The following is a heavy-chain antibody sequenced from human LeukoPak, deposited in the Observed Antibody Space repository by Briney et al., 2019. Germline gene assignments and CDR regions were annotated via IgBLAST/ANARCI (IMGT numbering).Heavy chain of an antibody. V-gene: IGHV3-23*01. CDR1: GFTFNSYA. J-gene: IGHJ4*02. D-gene: IGHD5-24*01. Sequence: GGSLRLSCAASGFTFNSYAMNWVRQAPGKGLEWVSAISGSRDSTFYADSVKGRFTISRDNSKTTLYLQMNSLTAEDTAVYYCAKAADGYYLHYWGQGTLVTVSS. CDR3: AKAADGYYLHY. CDR2: ISGSRDST.